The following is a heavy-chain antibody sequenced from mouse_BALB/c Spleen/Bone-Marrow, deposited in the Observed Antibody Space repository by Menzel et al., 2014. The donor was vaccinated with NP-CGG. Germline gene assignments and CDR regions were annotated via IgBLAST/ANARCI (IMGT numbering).Heavy chain of an antibody. D-gene: IGHD1-1*01. CDR1: GFTFSSYD. J-gene: IGHJ2*01. Sequence: EVNLVESGGGLVQPGGSLKLSCAASGFTFSSYDMSWVRQTPEKRLEWVAYISSGGGSTYYPDTVKGRFTISRDNAKNTLYLQMSSLKSEDTAMYYCAREVLRDYFDYWVQGTTLTVSS. V-gene: IGHV5-12-1*01. CDR2: ISSGGGST. CDR3: AREVLRDYFDY.